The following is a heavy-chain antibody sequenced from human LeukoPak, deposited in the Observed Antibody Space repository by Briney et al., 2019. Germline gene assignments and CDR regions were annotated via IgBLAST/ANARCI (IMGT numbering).Heavy chain of an antibody. J-gene: IGHJ4*02. CDR3: ARERTTVVRESY. CDR1: GFTFSSYA. V-gene: IGHV3-23*01. Sequence: GGSLRLSCAASGFTFSSYAMSWVRQAPGKGLEWVSAISGSGGSTYYADSVKGRFTISRDNAKNSLYLQMNSLRAEDTAVYYCARERTTVVRESYWGQGTLVTVSS. CDR2: ISGSGGST. D-gene: IGHD4-23*01.